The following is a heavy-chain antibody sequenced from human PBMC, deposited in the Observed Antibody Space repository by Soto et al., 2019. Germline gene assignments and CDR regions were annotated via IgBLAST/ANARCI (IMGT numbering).Heavy chain of an antibody. V-gene: IGHV1-69*10. J-gene: IGHJ6*03. CDR2: IIPIFGIA. D-gene: IGHD3-10*01. CDR1: GGTFSSYA. Sequence: ASVKVSCKASGGTFSSYAISWVRQAPGQGLEWMGGIIPIFGIANYAQKFQGRVTITADKSTSPAYMELSSLRSEDTAVYYCARAPGCYGSGSYPRTYYYYYYMDVWGKGTTVTVSS. CDR3: ARAPGCYGSGSYPRTYYYYYYMDV.